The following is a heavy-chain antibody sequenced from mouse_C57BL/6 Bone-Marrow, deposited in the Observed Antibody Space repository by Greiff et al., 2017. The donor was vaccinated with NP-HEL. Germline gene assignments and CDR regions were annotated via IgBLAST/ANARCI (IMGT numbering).Heavy chain of an antibody. CDR2: IYPGGGYT. J-gene: IGHJ2*01. CDR1: GYTFTDYW. Sequence: QVQLQQSGAELVRPGTSVKMSCKASGYTFTDYWIGWAKQRPGHGLEWIGDIYPGGGYTNYNEKFKGKATLTADKSSSTAYMQFSSLTSEDSAIYYCARRRQLKDYFDYWGQGTTLTVSS. V-gene: IGHV1-63*01. CDR3: ARRRQLKDYFDY. D-gene: IGHD3-2*02.